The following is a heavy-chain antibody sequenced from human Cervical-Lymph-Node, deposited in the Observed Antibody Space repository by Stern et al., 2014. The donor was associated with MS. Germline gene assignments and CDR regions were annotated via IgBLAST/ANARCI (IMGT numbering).Heavy chain of an antibody. CDR2: IDWDGEK. J-gene: IGHJ4*02. CDR3: ARIYMPTMSYFDN. V-gene: IGHV2-70*11. CDR1: GFSLNTNGMC. Sequence: SGPALVNPTLTLTLTCTFSGFSLNTNGMCVSWIRQPPGKALEWLARIDWDGEKKYSPSLRTRLTISKDTSENQVVLTMTDMDPVDTGTYYCARIYMPTMSYFDNWGQGTLVTVSS. D-gene: IGHD2-2*01.